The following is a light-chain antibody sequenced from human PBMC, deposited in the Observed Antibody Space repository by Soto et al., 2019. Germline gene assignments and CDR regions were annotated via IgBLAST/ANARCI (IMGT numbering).Light chain of an antibody. V-gene: IGLV2-14*01. Sequence: QSVLTQPASVSGSPGQSITISCTGTSSDVGGYNYVSWYQQHPGKAPKLMIYEVSNRPSGVSNRFSGSKSGNTASLTISGLKAEDEADYYCRSYTRSSTRVFGGGTKLTVL. CDR2: EVS. CDR1: SSDVGGYNY. J-gene: IGLJ3*02. CDR3: RSYTRSSTRV.